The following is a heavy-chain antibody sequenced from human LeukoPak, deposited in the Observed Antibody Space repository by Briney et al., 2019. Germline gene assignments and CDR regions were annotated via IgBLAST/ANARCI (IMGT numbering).Heavy chain of an antibody. Sequence: SETLSLTCTVSGGSISSGSYYWSWIRQPAGKGLEWIGRIYTSGSTNYNPSLKSRVTISVDTSKNQFSLKLSSVTAADTAVYYCARDAMSVSTHAFDIWGQGTLVTVSS. J-gene: IGHJ3*02. CDR3: ARDAMSVSTHAFDI. D-gene: IGHD2-2*01. CDR1: GGSISSGSYY. CDR2: IYTSGST. V-gene: IGHV4-61*02.